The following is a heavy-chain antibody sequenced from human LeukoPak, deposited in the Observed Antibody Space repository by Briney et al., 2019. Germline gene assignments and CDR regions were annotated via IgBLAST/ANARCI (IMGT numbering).Heavy chain of an antibody. CDR1: GGSISSYY. Sequence: SETPSLTCTVSGGSISSYYWSWIRQPAGKGLEWIGRIYTSGSTNYNPSLKSRATMSVDTSKNQFSLKLSSVTAADTAVYYCARWGVRRGYSGYDYGNPAFDYWGQGTLVTVSS. CDR3: ARWGVRRGYSGYDYGNPAFDY. CDR2: IYTSGST. D-gene: IGHD5-12*01. J-gene: IGHJ4*02. V-gene: IGHV4-4*07.